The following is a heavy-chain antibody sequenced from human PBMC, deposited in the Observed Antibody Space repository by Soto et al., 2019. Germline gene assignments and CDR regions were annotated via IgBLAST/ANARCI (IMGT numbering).Heavy chain of an antibody. V-gene: IGHV1-2*02. CDR2: INPINGDT. CDR3: ASRELITMVRGVPYYYYGMDV. CDR1: GYTLIGYF. Sequence: GASVKVSCKASGYTLIGYFMHWVRQAPGQGLEWMGWINPINGDTKYAQKFQGRVTMTRDTSISTAYMELTRLRSDDTAVFYCASRELITMVRGVPYYYYGMDVWGQGTTVTVSS. D-gene: IGHD3-10*01. J-gene: IGHJ6*02.